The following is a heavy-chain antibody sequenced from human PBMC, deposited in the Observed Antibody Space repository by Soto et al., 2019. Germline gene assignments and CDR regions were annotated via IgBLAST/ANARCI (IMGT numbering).Heavy chain of an antibody. CDR1: GGSISSSSYY. J-gene: IGHJ4*02. CDR3: QGHTIFGVVTTDFDY. D-gene: IGHD3-3*01. CDR2: IYYSGST. Sequence: SQTLSLTCTVSGGSISSSSYYWGWIRQPPGKGLEWIGGIYYSGSTYYNPSLKSRVTISVDTSKNQFSLKLSSVTAADTAVYYCQGHTIFGVVTTDFDYWGQGTLVTVSS. V-gene: IGHV4-39*01.